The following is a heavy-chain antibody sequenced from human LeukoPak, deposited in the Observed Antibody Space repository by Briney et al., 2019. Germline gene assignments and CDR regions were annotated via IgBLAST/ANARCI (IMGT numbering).Heavy chain of an antibody. Sequence: SETLSLTCTVSGGSISSSSYYWGWIRQPPGKGLEWIGSIYYSGSTYYNPSLKSRGTIVLDTSRNQFSLRLSSVTAADTAVYYCTQGAGWLIDYWGQGILVSVSS. J-gene: IGHJ4*02. V-gene: IGHV4-39*07. CDR2: IYYSGST. CDR1: GGSISSSSYY. CDR3: TQGAGWLIDY. D-gene: IGHD3-16*01.